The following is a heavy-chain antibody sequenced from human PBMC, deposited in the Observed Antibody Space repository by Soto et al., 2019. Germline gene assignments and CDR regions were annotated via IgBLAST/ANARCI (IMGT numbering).Heavy chain of an antibody. J-gene: IGHJ6*02. CDR3: ARDHGWIAAHHADYDYYGMDV. Sequence: QVQLVQSGAEVKKPGASVKVSCKASGYTFTSYGISWVRQAPGQGLEWMGWISAYNGNTNYAQKLQGRVTMTTDTSTSTAYMELRSLRSADTAVYYCARDHGWIAAHHADYDYYGMDVWGQGTTVTVSS. V-gene: IGHV1-18*01. CDR1: GYTFTSYG. D-gene: IGHD6-6*01. CDR2: ISAYNGNT.